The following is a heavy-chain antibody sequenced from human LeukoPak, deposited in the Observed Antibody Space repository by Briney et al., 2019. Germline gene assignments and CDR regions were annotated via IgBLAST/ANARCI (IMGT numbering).Heavy chain of an antibody. CDR3: ASGPRRIVVVPAARGERKMGQRNYYYYGMDV. J-gene: IGHJ6*04. Sequence: PSETLSLTCAVYGGSFSGYYWSWIRQPPGKGLEWIGEINHSGSTNYNPSLKSRVTISVDTSKNQFSLKLSSVTAADTAVYYCASGPRRIVVVPAARGERKMGQRNYYYYGMDVWGKGTTVTVSS. CDR1: GGSFSGYY. V-gene: IGHV4-34*01. CDR2: INHSGST. D-gene: IGHD2-2*01.